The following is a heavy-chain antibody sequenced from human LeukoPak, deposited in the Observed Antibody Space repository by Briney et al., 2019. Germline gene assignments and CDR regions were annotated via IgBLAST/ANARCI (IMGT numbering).Heavy chain of an antibody. CDR1: GFTFSSYA. CDR3: ARGPGYYYDSSGYSPMLFDY. D-gene: IGHD3-22*01. V-gene: IGHV3-30*01. J-gene: IGHJ4*02. CDR2: ISYDGSNK. Sequence: GGSLRLSCAASGFTFSSYAMHWVRQAPGKGLEWVAVISYDGSNKYYADSVKGRFTISRDNSKNTLYLQMNSLRAEDTAVYYCARGPGYYYDSSGYSPMLFDYWGQGALVTVSS.